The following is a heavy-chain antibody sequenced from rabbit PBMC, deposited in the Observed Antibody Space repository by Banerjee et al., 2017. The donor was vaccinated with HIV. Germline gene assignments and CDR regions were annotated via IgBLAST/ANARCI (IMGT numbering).Heavy chain of an antibody. V-gene: IGHV1S40*01. CDR1: GFSFSSSYY. D-gene: IGHD4-2*01. J-gene: IGHJ3*01. CDR2: ISTGSIGST. Sequence: QSLEESGGDLVKPEGSLTLTCIASGFSFSSSYYMCWVRQAPGKGLEWIGCISTGSIGSTYYANWAKGRFTISRTTTTVTLQMTSLTAADTATYFCARTFDGAGGFTFNLWGQGTLVTVS. CDR3: ARTFDGAGGFTFNL.